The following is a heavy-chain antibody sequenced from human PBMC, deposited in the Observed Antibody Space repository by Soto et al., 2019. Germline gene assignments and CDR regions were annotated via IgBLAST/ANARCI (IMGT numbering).Heavy chain of an antibody. J-gene: IGHJ4*02. CDR1: GSSIRSSSYY. Sequence: DALSLTCTVSGSSIRSSSYYWAWIRQPPGKGLEWIGSIYYSGSTYYNPSLKSRVTISVDTSKNQFSLKLSSVTAADTAVYYCASCSYSSGWYSCEGLFDYWGQGTLVS. CDR3: ASCSYSSGWYSCEGLFDY. V-gene: IGHV4-39*01. D-gene: IGHD6-19*01. CDR2: IYYSGST.